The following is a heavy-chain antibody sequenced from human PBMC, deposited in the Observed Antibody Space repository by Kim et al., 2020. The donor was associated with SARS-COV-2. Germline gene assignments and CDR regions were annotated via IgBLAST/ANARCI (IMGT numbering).Heavy chain of an antibody. CDR2: IGVGGST. D-gene: IGHD6-13*01. V-gene: IGHV3-23*01. Sequence: GGSLRLSCTASGFTFSNSGMAWVRQAPGKGKEWVSAIGVGGSTFYPDSVRGRFIISRDNSENTLYLQMNSLRAEDPAIYYFAKERVGSSGGSYLEYWGQG. CDR3: AKERVGSSGGSYLEY. J-gene: IGHJ4*02. CDR1: GFTFSNSG.